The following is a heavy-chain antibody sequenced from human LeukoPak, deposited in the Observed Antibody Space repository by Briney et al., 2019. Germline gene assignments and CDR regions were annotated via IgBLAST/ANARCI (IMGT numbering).Heavy chain of an antibody. CDR2: IGRSSSPI. V-gene: IGHV3-48*01. J-gene: IGHJ4*02. Sequence: PGGSLRLSCAASGFTFSTYSMNWVRQAPGKGLEWVSYIGRSSSPIYYADSVKGRFTISRDNAKNSLYLQMNGLRAEDTAVYYCARGPSLQFRTDYWGQGTLVTVSS. CDR1: GFTFSTYS. CDR3: ARGPSLQFRTDY. D-gene: IGHD2-2*01.